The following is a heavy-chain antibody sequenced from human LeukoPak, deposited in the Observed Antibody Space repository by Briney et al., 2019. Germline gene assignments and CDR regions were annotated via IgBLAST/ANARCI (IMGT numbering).Heavy chain of an antibody. CDR1: GYTFTGYY. D-gene: IGHD3-22*01. Sequence: ASVKVSCKASGYTFTGYYMHWVRQAPGQGLGWMGWINPNSGGTNYAQKFQGRVTMTRDTSISTAYMELSRLRSDDTAVYYCARAGYDSSGYYFDYWGQGTLVTVSS. CDR2: INPNSGGT. V-gene: IGHV1-2*02. CDR3: ARAGYDSSGYYFDY. J-gene: IGHJ4*02.